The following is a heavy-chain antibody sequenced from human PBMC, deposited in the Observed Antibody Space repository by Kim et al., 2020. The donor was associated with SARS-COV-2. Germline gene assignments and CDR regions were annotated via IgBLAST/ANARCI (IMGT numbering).Heavy chain of an antibody. J-gene: IGHJ4*02. D-gene: IGHD5-18*01. CDR2: IYYSGST. V-gene: IGHV4-39*01. Sequence: SETLSLTCTVSGGSISSSSYYWGWIRQPPGKGLEWIGSIYYSGSTYYNPSHKSRVTISVDTSKNQFSLKLSSVTAADTAVYYCARRGYSYGFGGRGGWYFDYWGQGTLVTVSS. CDR1: GGSISSSSYY. CDR3: ARRGYSYGFGGRGGWYFDY.